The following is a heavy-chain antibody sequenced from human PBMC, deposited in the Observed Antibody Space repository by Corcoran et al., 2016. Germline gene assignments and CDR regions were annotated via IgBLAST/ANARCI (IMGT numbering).Heavy chain of an antibody. Sequence: QVQLHQWGAGLLKPSETLSLTCAVYGGSFSGYYWSWIRQPPGKGLEWIGEINHSGSTNYNPSLKSRVTLSVDTSKNQFSLKLSSVTAADTAVYYCASIITIFGVVKYYYGMDVWGQGTTVTVSS. V-gene: IGHV4-34*01. CDR2: INHSGST. CDR3: ASIITIFGVVKYYYGMDV. D-gene: IGHD3-3*01. CDR1: GGSFSGYY. J-gene: IGHJ6*02.